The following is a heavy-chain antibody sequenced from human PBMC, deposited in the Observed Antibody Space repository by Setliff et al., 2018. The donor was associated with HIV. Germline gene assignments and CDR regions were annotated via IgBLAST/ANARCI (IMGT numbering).Heavy chain of an antibody. D-gene: IGHD6-13*01. J-gene: IGHJ4*02. CDR1: GYSISSGYY. CDR3: ARSRGPWDSSHEPGSSLFDY. CDR2: IYHSGST. V-gene: IGHV4-38-2*01. Sequence: SETLSLPCAVSGYSISSGYYWGWIRQPPGKGLEGIGSIYHSGSTYYNPSLKSRVTISVDTSKNQFSLKLRSVTAADTAVYYCARSRGPWDSSHEPGSSLFDYWGQGTLVTVSS.